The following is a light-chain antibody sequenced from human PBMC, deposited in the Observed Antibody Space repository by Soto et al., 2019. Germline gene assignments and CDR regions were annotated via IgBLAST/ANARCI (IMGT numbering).Light chain of an antibody. CDR3: QQRSSWPWT. CDR2: DAS. V-gene: IGKV3-11*01. Sequence: EIVLTQSPATLSLSPGERATLSCRASQSVSSYLAWYQQKPGQAPRLLISDASNRATGIPARFSGSGSGTDFTRTISSLEPEDFAVYYCQQRSSWPWTFGQGTKVEI. J-gene: IGKJ1*01. CDR1: QSVSSY.